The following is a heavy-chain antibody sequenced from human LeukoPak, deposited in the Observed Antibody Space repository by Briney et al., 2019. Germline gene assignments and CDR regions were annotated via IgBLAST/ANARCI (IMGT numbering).Heavy chain of an antibody. CDR2: ISSSSSTI. Sequence: GGSLRLSCAASGFTFSSYSMNWVRQAPGKGLEWVSYISSSSSTIYYADSVKGRFTISRDNAKNSLYLQMNSLRAEDTAVYYCASTWGHYYDSSGYYALSFDYWGQGTLVIVSS. V-gene: IGHV3-48*01. CDR3: ASTWGHYYDSSGYYALSFDY. CDR1: GFTFSSYS. J-gene: IGHJ4*02. D-gene: IGHD3-22*01.